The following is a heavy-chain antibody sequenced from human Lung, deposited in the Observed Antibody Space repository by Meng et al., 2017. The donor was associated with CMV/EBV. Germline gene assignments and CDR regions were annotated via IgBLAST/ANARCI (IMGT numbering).Heavy chain of an antibody. Sequence: ESXKISXAASGFTFSSYSMNWVRQAPGKGLEWVSSISSSSSYIYYADSVKGRFTISRDNAKNSLYLQMNSLRAEDTAVYYCALSDDFWSGFRLGPFDYWGQGTLVTVSS. CDR1: GFTFSSYS. V-gene: IGHV3-21*01. J-gene: IGHJ4*02. D-gene: IGHD3-3*01. CDR2: ISSSSSYI. CDR3: ALSDDFWSGFRLGPFDY.